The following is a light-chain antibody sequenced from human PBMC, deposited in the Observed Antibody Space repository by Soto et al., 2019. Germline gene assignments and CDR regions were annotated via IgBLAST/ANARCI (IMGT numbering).Light chain of an antibody. V-gene: IGLV2-14*01. CDR1: SGDIGSYNR. CDR2: EVT. Sequence: QSALTQPASVSGSPGQSITISCTGTSGDIGSYNRFSWYQQHPGNAPKLIIYEVTDRPSGVSNRFSGSKSGNTASLTISGLQAEDEAEYDCSSYTNINTRACVFGTGTKLTVL. J-gene: IGLJ1*01. CDR3: SSYTNINTRACV.